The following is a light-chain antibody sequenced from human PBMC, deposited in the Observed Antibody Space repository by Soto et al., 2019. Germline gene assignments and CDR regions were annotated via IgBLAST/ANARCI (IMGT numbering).Light chain of an antibody. J-gene: IGLJ2*01. Sequence: QSVLTQPPSASGTPGQRVTISCTGSSSNIGSKNVNWYQQLPGTAPKLLIYSDNQRPSGVPGRFSGSKSGTSASLAISGLQSETEADHYCAAWDDSLNGPHVFFGRGTKLTVL. V-gene: IGLV1-44*01. CDR2: SDN. CDR3: AAWDDSLNGPHVF. CDR1: SSNIGSKN.